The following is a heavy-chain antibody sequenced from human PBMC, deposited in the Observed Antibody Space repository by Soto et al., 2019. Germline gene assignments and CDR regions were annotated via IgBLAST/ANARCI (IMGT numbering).Heavy chain of an antibody. CDR2: ISHTGRT. V-gene: IGHV4-59*08. D-gene: IGHD2-2*01. Sequence: SETLSLTCTVSGGSTHNYYWSWVRQPPGKGLEWIGYISHTGRTNYNPSLKSRVTISRDTSKNQFSLKLSSVTAADAAVYYCARHFGYVVIVTADGYFDSCGQGSLVTVSS. CDR3: ARHFGYVVIVTADGYFDS. J-gene: IGHJ4*02. CDR1: GGSTHNYY.